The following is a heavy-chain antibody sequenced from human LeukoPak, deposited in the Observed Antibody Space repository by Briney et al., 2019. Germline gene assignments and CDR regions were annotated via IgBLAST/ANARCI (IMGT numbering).Heavy chain of an antibody. D-gene: IGHD4-23*01. J-gene: IGHJ5*02. Sequence: SQTLSLTCTVSGGSISSGGYYWSWIRQHPGKGLEWIGYIYYSGSTYYNPSLKSRVTISVDTSKNQFSLKLSSVTAADTAVYYCARDLADYGGTGFNPWSQGTLVTVSS. CDR3: ARDLADYGGTGFNP. CDR1: GGSISSGGYY. CDR2: IYYSGST. V-gene: IGHV4-31*03.